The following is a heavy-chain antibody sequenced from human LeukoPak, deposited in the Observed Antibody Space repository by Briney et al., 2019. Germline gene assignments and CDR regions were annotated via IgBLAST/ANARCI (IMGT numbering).Heavy chain of an antibody. CDR1: GGSISGYY. CDR3: ARSAPSLDYLFDS. V-gene: IGHV4-59*08. CDR2: IYNSGIT. J-gene: IGHJ4*02. Sequence: PSETLSLTCTVSGGSISGYYWTWIRQLPGKGLEWIGYIYNSGITNYNPSLKSRVTVSVDTSKNQFSLRLTSVTAADTAVYYCARSAPSLDYLFDSWGQGTLVTVSS. D-gene: IGHD4-11*01.